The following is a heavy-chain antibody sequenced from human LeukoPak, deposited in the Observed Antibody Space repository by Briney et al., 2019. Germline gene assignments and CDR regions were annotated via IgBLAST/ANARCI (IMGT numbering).Heavy chain of an antibody. J-gene: IGHJ4*02. CDR1: GYTFTSYG. CDR3: ASRSSGWYFEN. CDR2: ISAYNGNT. V-gene: IGHV1-18*01. D-gene: IGHD6-19*01. Sequence: AAVKVSCKASGYTFTSYGISWVRQAPGQGLEWMGWISAYNGNTNYAQKLQGRVTMTTDTSTSTAYMELRSLRSDDTAVYYCASRSSGWYFENWGQGTLVTVSS.